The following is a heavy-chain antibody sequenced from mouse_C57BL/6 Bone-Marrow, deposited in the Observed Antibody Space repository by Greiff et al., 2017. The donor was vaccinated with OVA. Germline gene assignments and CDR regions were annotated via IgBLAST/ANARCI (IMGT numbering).Heavy chain of an antibody. J-gene: IGHJ3*01. Sequence: DVQLQESVAALVRPGASVKLSCPASGFNINNTYMHWVKQRPEQGLEWIGRIDPANGNTTYASKFQGKATITADTSSNTSYLQLSSLTSEDTAIYYCARRYVISLWFAYWGQGTLVTVSA. CDR2: IDPANGNT. D-gene: IGHD1-1*01. CDR3: ARRYVISLWFAY. CDR1: GFNINNTY. V-gene: IGHV14-3*01.